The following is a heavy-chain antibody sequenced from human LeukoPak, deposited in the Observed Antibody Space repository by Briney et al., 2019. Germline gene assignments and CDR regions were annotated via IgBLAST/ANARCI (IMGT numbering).Heavy chain of an antibody. J-gene: IGHJ3*02. D-gene: IGHD4-17*01. CDR3: ASPYDYGDHYLDALHI. Sequence: GASVSVSSTASGDTFSIFAVSWVPQAPGQGLEWMGRIIPLFGTADYTQRYQGRVPISADNSLNTAYLELSSLTSEDTAVYYCASPYDYGDHYLDALHIWGQGTIVSVSS. CDR1: GDTFSIFA. CDR2: IIPLFGTA. V-gene: IGHV1-69*06.